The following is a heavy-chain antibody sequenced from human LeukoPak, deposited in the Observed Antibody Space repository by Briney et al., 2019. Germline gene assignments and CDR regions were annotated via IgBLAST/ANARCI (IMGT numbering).Heavy chain of an antibody. CDR1: GYTFTGYY. CDR3: ASNHCSGGSCQTGDAFDI. D-gene: IGHD2-15*01. V-gene: IGHV1-2*02. CDR2: INPNSGGA. Sequence: GASVKVSCKASGYTFTGYYIHWVRQAPGQGLEWMGWINPNSGGANYAQKFQGRVTMTRDTSISTAYMELRRLTSDDTAVYYCASNHCSGGSCQTGDAFDIWGQGTMVTVSS. J-gene: IGHJ3*02.